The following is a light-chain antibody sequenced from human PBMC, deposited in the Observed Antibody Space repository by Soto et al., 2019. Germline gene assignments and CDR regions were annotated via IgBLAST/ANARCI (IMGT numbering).Light chain of an antibody. CDR1: QSISSW. CDR3: QQYNSYPA. CDR2: GAS. Sequence: DIQMTQSPSTLSASVGDRVTITCRASQSISSWLAWYQQKPGKAPKLLIKGASSLESGVPPRFSGSGSGTEFTLTISSLQPDDFATYYCQQYNSYPAFGPGTKVDIK. V-gene: IGKV1-5*01. J-gene: IGKJ1*01.